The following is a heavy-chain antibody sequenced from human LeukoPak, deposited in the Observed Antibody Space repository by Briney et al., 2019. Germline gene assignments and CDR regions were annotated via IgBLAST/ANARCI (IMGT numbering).Heavy chain of an antibody. D-gene: IGHD5-12*01. CDR1: GFIFSNCW. J-gene: IGHJ4*02. Sequence: GGSLRLSCTASGFIFSNCWMTWVRQAPGKGLEWVAQINQGGSKEYYIDSVKARFSISRDNARNSLSLQMNSLRAEDTAVYYCVRDGGVSGYDLLDYWGQGTLVTVSS. CDR3: VRDGGVSGYDLLDY. CDR2: INQGGSKE. V-gene: IGHV3-7*01.